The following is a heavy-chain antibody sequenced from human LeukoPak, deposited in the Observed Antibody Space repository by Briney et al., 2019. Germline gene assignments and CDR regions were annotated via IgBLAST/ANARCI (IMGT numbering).Heavy chain of an antibody. D-gene: IGHD2-15*01. CDR1: GFTFSTYA. Sequence: GGSLRLSCAASGFTFSTYAMHWVRQAPGKGLEWVAVVSFDGSNKYYADSVEGRFTISRDNSKNTVYLQMNSLRAEDTAVYYCAKYIGYCSGGSCNYYFDYWGQGTLVTVSS. J-gene: IGHJ4*02. CDR3: AKYIGYCSGGSCNYYFDY. V-gene: IGHV3-30*04. CDR2: VSFDGSNK.